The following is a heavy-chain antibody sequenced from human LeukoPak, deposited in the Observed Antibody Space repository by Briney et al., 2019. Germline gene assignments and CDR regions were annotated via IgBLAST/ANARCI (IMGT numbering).Heavy chain of an antibody. CDR3: ARAMGVAARPGDYYMDV. CDR2: ISAYNGNT. D-gene: IGHD6-6*01. V-gene: IGHV1-18*04. CDR1: GYTLTDHY. J-gene: IGHJ6*03. Sequence: ASVKVSCKASGYTLTDHYMHWLRRAPGQGLEWMGWISAYNGNTNYAQKLQGRVTMTTDTSTSTAYMELRSLRSDDTAVYYCARAMGVAARPGDYYMDVWGKGTTVTVSS.